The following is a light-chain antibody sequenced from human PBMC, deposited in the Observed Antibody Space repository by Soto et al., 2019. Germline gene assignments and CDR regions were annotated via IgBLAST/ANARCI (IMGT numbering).Light chain of an antibody. V-gene: IGKV3-11*01. J-gene: IGKJ1*01. CDR3: QQRSNWPPA. CDR1: QSVSSY. CDR2: EAS. Sequence: EIVLTQSPATLSLSPGERATLSCRASQSVSSYLAWYQQKPGQAPRLLIYEASNSATGIPARVSGSGSGTDFTLPISSLEPEDFALYNCQQRSNWPPAFGQGTKVDIK.